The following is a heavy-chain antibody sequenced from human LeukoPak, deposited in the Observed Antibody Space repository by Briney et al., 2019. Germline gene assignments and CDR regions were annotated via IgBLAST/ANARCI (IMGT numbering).Heavy chain of an antibody. V-gene: IGHV4-4*07. CDR1: GGSISSYY. J-gene: IGHJ6*03. Sequence: SETLSLTCTVSGGSISSYYWSWIRQPAGKGLEWIGRIYTSGSTNYNPSLKSRVTMSVDTPKNQFSLKLSSVTAADTAVYYCARGAPRGYSYAKPYYYYYYMDVWGKGTTVTVSS. D-gene: IGHD5-18*01. CDR3: ARGAPRGYSYAKPYYYYYYMDV. CDR2: IYTSGST.